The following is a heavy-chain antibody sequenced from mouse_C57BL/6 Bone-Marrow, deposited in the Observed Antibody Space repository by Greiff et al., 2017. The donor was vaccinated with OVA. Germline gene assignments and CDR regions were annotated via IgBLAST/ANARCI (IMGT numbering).Heavy chain of an antibody. Sequence: VQLQQSGPELVKPGASVKMSCKASGYTFTDYNMHWVKQSPGKSLEWIGYINPNNGGTSYTQKFKGKATLTVNKSSSTAYMELRSLTSEDSAVYYCASSWDGALDDWGQGTSVTVSS. D-gene: IGHD4-1*01. CDR2: INPNNGGT. CDR3: ASSWDGALDD. CDR1: GYTFTDYN. J-gene: IGHJ4*01. V-gene: IGHV1-22*01.